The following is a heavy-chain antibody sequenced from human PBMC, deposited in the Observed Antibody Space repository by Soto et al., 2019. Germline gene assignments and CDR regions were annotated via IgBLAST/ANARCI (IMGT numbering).Heavy chain of an antibody. D-gene: IGHD1-26*01. V-gene: IGHV1-69*06. J-gene: IGHJ4*02. CDR2: IIPLFGTA. Sequence: SVKVSCKTSGSTFSTYSIVWVRQAPGEGLEWMGGIIPLFGTANYAQKFQDRVTITADKSANTAFMELSSLKSEDTAMYYCASSSGNNYGVGTNYYFDYWGQGTLVTVSS. CDR3: ASSSGNNYGVGTNYYFDY. CDR1: GSTFSTYS.